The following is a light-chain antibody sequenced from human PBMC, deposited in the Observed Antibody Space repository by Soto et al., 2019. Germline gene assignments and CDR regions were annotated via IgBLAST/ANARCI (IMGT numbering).Light chain of an antibody. J-gene: IGLJ3*02. CDR3: SSYAGSNNLGV. CDR1: SSDIGGYNY. V-gene: IGLV2-8*01. Sequence: QSALTQPPSASGSPGQSVTISCTGTSSDIGGYNYVSWYQHHPGKAPKVMIYAVSKRPSGVPDRFSGSKSGNTASLTVSGLQPEDEADYYCSSYAGSNNLGVFGGGTKLTVL. CDR2: AVS.